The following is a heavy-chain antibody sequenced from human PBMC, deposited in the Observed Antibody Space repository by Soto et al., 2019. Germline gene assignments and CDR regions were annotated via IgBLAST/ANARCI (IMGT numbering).Heavy chain of an antibody. CDR1: GYTFTGYY. D-gene: IGHD6-19*01. J-gene: IGHJ3*02. V-gene: IGHV1-18*04. CDR2: ISANNGNT. Sequence: GASVKVSCKASGYTFTGYYMHWVRQAPGQGLEWMGWISANNGNTNYAQKLQGRVTMTTDTSTSTAYMELRSLRSDDTAVYYCARDTYHDSFRIAVDDAFDIWGQGTMVTVSS. CDR3: ARDTYHDSFRIAVDDAFDI.